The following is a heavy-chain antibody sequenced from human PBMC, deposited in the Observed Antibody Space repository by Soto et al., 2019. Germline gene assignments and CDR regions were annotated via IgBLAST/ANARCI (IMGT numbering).Heavy chain of an antibody. CDR3: AKDPDSSGWYGGFYFDY. Sequence: PGGSLRLSCAASGFTFSSYAMSWVRQAPGKGLEWVSAISGSGGSTYYADSVKGRFTISRDNSKNTLYLQMNSLRAEDTAVYYCAKDPDSSGWYGGFYFDYWGQGTLVTVSS. CDR1: GFTFSSYA. V-gene: IGHV3-23*01. D-gene: IGHD6-19*01. CDR2: ISGSGGST. J-gene: IGHJ4*02.